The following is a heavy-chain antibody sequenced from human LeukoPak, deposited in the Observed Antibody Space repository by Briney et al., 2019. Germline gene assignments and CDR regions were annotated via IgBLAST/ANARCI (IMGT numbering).Heavy chain of an antibody. V-gene: IGHV3-66*01. D-gene: IGHD3-10*01. CDR1: GFTVSSNY. Sequence: GGSLRLSCAASGFTVSSNYMSWVRQAPGKGLEWVSVIYSGGSTYYADSVKGRFTISRDNSKNTLYLQMNSLRAEDTAVYYCARDPHYYGSGSYFDYWGQRTLVTVSS. J-gene: IGHJ4*02. CDR3: ARDPHYYGSGSYFDY. CDR2: IYSGGST.